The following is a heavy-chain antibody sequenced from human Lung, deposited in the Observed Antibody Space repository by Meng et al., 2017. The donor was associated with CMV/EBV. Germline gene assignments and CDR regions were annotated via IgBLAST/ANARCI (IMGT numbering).Heavy chain of an antibody. Sequence: QVQLVQSGAEVKKPGASVKVSCXASGYTFAGYYMHWVRQAPGQGLEWMGWINPNSGGTNYAQKFQGRVHMTRDTSISTAYMELSRLRSDDTAVYYCARPPMGQLSDYFDYWGQGTLVTVSS. CDR1: GYTFAGYY. CDR3: ARPPMGQLSDYFDY. CDR2: INPNSGGT. V-gene: IGHV1-2*02. D-gene: IGHD6-13*01. J-gene: IGHJ4*02.